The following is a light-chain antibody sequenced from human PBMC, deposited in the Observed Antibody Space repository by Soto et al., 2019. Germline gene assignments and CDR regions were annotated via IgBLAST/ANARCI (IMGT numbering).Light chain of an antibody. CDR2: GAS. V-gene: IGKV3-15*01. CDR3: QQYTKLPLFT. Sequence: ETVLTQSPATFSVSPGERATLSCRASQSIGGKLAWYQQRPGQPPKLLIYGASTRATGVPARFSGSGSGTEFTLTINSLQYEDFLLYYCQQYTKLPLFTFGPGTKVDIK. J-gene: IGKJ3*01. CDR1: QSIGGK.